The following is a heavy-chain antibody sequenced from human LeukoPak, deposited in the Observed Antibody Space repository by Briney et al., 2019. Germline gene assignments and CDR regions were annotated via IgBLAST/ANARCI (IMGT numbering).Heavy chain of an antibody. CDR3: ARGRGSSSWHVDY. V-gene: IGHV3-23*01. CDR1: GFTFSSYA. CDR2: ISGSGGST. J-gene: IGHJ4*02. Sequence: GGSLRLSCAASGFTFSSYAMSWVRQAPGKGLEWVSAISGSGGSTYYADAVKGRFTISRDNSKNTLYLQMNSLRAEDTAVYYCARGRGSSSWHVDYWGQGTLVTVSS. D-gene: IGHD6-13*01.